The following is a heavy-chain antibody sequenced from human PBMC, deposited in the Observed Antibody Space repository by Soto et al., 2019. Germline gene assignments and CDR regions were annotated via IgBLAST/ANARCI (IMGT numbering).Heavy chain of an antibody. V-gene: IGHV3-33*01. D-gene: IGHD3-10*01. J-gene: IGHJ6*02. CDR1: GFTFSSCR. Sequence: XGSRVLRCAASGFTFSSCRMHWIRQAPGKGLGWGAGIWYDGSNKDYADSVKGRFTISRHNSKNTLYLQMNSLRAEDTDVYYCARDRYYGSGSYYIPYYYYGMDVWGQGTTVTVSS. CDR2: IWYDGSNK. CDR3: ARDRYYGSGSYYIPYYYYGMDV.